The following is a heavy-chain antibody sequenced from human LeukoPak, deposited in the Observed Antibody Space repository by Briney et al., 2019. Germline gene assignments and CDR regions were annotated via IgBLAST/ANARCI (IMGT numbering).Heavy chain of an antibody. J-gene: IGHJ4*02. CDR2: INAGKGNI. Sequence: GASVKVSCKASGYTFTIYAMHWVRQAPGQRLGWMGWINAGKGNIKYSQKLQGRVTITRDTSASTAYMELCSLRSEDTAVYYCAREGRILWIGDLTLRYCGQGNLVTVSS. CDR3: AREGRILWIGDLTLRY. V-gene: IGHV1-3*01. CDR1: GYTFTIYA. D-gene: IGHD3-10*01.